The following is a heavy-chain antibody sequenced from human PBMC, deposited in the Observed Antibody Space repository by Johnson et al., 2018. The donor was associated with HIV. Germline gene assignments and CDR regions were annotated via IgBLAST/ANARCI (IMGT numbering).Heavy chain of an antibody. CDR3: TTAGSSGSAHAFDI. J-gene: IGHJ3*02. CDR2: IKSKTEGGTT. CDR1: GFTFSNAW. D-gene: IGHD3-22*01. Sequence: EVQLVESGGGLVQPGGSLRLSCAASGFTFSNAWMSWVRQGPGQGLEWVGRIKSKTEGGTTDYAAPVKGRFTISRDDSKNTLFLQMNSLKIEDTATYYCTTAGSSGSAHAFDIWGQGTRVTVSS. V-gene: IGHV3-15*01.